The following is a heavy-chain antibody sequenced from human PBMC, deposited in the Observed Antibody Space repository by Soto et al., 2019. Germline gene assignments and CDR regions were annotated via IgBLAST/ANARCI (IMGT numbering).Heavy chain of an antibody. Sequence: GGSLRLSCAASGFTFSSYGMHWVRQAPGKGLEWVAVISYDGSNKYYADSVKGRFTISRDNSKNTLYLQMNSLRAEDTAVYYCAKSGEWELLDDAFDIWGQGTMVTVSS. J-gene: IGHJ3*02. CDR1: GFTFSSYG. D-gene: IGHD1-26*01. CDR2: ISYDGSNK. CDR3: AKSGEWELLDDAFDI. V-gene: IGHV3-30*18.